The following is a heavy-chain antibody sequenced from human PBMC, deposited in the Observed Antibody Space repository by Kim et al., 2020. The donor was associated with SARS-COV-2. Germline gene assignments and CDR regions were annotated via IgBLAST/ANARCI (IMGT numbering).Heavy chain of an antibody. J-gene: IGHJ5*02. V-gene: IGHV3-21*01. D-gene: IGHD1-26*01. Sequence: DSVKGRFTIARDNAKNSLYLQMNSLRAEDTAVYYCARDIGAAGGYNWFDPWGQGTLVTVSS. CDR3: ARDIGAAGGYNWFDP.